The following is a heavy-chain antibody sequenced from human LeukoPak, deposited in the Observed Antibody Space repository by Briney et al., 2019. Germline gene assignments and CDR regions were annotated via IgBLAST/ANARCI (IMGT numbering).Heavy chain of an antibody. Sequence: PGGSLRLSCAASGFTFSSCAMSWVRQAPGRGLEWVSAISGSGGSTYYADSVKGRFTISRDNSKNTLYLQMNSLRAEDTAVYYCAKGPIGYDSSGYSDYWGQGTLVTVSS. CDR3: AKGPIGYDSSGYSDY. D-gene: IGHD3-22*01. CDR1: GFTFSSCA. CDR2: ISGSGGST. J-gene: IGHJ4*02. V-gene: IGHV3-23*01.